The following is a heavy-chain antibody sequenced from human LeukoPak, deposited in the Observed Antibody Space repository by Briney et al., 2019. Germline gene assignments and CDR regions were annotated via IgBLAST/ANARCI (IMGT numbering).Heavy chain of an antibody. J-gene: IGHJ6*02. CDR3: ARGIRKQWLVRYYYYGMDV. V-gene: IGHV4-34*01. Sequence: PSETLSLTCAVYGGSFSGYYWSWIRQPPGKGLEWIGEINYSGSTNYNPSLKSRVTISVDTSKNQFSLKLSSVTAADTAVYYCARGIRKQWLVRYYYYGMDVWGQGTTVTVSS. CDR2: INYSGST. D-gene: IGHD6-19*01. CDR1: GGSFSGYY.